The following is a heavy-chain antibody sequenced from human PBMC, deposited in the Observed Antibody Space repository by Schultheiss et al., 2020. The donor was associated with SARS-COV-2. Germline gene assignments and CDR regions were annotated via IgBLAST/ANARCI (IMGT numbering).Heavy chain of an antibody. CDR3: ASAGGVTVFGVVVSAFDI. J-gene: IGHJ3*02. CDR1: GDSVSSNSAA. D-gene: IGHD3-3*01. Sequence: SQTLSLTCAISGDSVSSNSAAWNWIRQSPSRGLEWLGRTYYRSKWYNDYAVSVKSRITINPDTSKNQFSLQLNSVTPEDTAIYYCASAGGVTVFGVVVSAFDIWGQGTMVT. CDR2: TYYRSKWYN. V-gene: IGHV6-1*01.